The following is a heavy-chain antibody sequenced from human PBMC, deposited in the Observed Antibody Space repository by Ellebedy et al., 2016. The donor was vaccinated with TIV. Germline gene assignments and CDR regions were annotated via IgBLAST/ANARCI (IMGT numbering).Heavy chain of an antibody. J-gene: IGHJ4*02. Sequence: GGSLRLXCAASGFTFSSYWMHWVRQAPGKGLVWVSRINSDGSSTSYADSVKGRFTISRDNAKNTLYLQMNSLRAEDTAVYYCAREPYGGKGIWSSLDYWGQGTLVTVSS. CDR2: INSDGSST. CDR1: GFTFSSYW. D-gene: IGHD4-23*01. CDR3: AREPYGGKGIWSSLDY. V-gene: IGHV3-74*01.